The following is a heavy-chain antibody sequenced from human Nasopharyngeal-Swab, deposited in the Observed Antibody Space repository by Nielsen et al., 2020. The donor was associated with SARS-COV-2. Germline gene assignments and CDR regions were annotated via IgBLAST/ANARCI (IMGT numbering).Heavy chain of an antibody. CDR3: AKEVTGECSGGSCYSANWYFDL. D-gene: IGHD2-15*01. V-gene: IGHV3-9*01. CDR2: ISWNSGSI. CDR1: GFTFSVSA. Sequence: SLKLSCAASGFTFSVSAMPCVRPAPWKGLAWVSWISWNSGSIGYADSVKGRFTISRDDAKNCLYLQMNSLRAEDTALYYCAKEVTGECSGGSCYSANWYFDLWGRGTLVTVSS. J-gene: IGHJ2*01.